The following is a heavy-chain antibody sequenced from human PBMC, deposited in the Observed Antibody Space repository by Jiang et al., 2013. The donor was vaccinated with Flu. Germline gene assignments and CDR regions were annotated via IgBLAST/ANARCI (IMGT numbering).Heavy chain of an antibody. D-gene: IGHD2-21*02. CDR2: TYYRSKWYN. CDR3: ATTYCGGDCWGAFDI. V-gene: IGHV6-1*01. CDR1: SNSAA. J-gene: IGHJ3*02. Sequence: SNSAAWNWIRQSPSRGLEWLGRTYYRSKWYNDYAVSVKSRITINPDTSKNQFSLQLNSVTPEDTAVYYCATTYCGGDCWGAFDIWGQGTMVTVSS.